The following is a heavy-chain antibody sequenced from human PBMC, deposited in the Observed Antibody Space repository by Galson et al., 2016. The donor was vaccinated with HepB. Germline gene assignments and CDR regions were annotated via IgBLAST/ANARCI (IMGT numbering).Heavy chain of an antibody. CDR3: ARDPSFYNSTTPHDAFDV. Sequence: SETLSLTCSVSGSSVSGDSIRTHYWTWIRQPAGKGLEWVGRVSSSGNTDYSPSLRGRVTMSLDTSQNHFSLLLTSVTAADTAVYFCARDPSFYNSTTPHDAFDVWGQGTMVTVSS. CDR2: VSSSGNT. V-gene: IGHV4-4*07. J-gene: IGHJ3*01. CDR1: GDSIRTHY. D-gene: IGHD1-1*01.